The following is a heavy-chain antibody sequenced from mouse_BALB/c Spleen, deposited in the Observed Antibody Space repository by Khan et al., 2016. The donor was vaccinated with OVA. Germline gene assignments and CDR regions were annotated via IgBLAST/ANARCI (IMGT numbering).Heavy chain of an antibody. CDR2: ISDGGSST. Sequence: EVELVESGGGLVKPGGSLKLSCAASGFTFSDYYMYWVRQTPEKRLEWVATISDGGSSTYYPDSVKGRFTISRDNAKNNLYLQMSSLQSEDTAIXYCARAGYGCFAYWGQGTLVTVSA. CDR1: GFTFSDYY. J-gene: IGHJ3*01. D-gene: IGHD2-2*01. V-gene: IGHV5-4*02. CDR3: ARAGYGCFAY.